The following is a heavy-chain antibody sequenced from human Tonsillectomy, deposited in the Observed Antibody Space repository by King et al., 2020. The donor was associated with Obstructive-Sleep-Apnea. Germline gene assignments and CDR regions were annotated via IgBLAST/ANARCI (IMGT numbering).Heavy chain of an antibody. CDR1: GGSFSGYY. V-gene: IGHV4-34*01. CDR3: ARVRYCSSTSCYKGPADY. J-gene: IGHJ4*02. Sequence: VQLQQWGAGLLKPSETLSLTCAVYGGSFSGYYWSWIRQPPGKGLEWIGEINHSGSTNYNPSLKSRVTISVDTSKNQFSLKLSSVTAADTAVYYCARVRYCSSTSCYKGPADYWGQGTLVTVSS. D-gene: IGHD2-2*02. CDR2: INHSGST.